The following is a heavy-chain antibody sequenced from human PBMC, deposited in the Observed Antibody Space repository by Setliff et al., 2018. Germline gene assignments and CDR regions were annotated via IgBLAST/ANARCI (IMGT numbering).Heavy chain of an antibody. V-gene: IGHV2-5*01. CDR2: IYWNDDK. CDR1: GGSISSYYW. J-gene: IGHJ4*02. CDR3: AHGGDFWSGYWGGGPRKVGYYFDY. D-gene: IGHD3-3*01. Sequence: TLSLTCTVSGGSISSYYWSWIRQPPGKALEWLALIYWNDDKRYSPSLKSRLTITKDTSKNQVVLTMTNMDPVDTATYYCAHGGDFWSGYWGGGPRKVGYYFDYWGQGTLVTVSS.